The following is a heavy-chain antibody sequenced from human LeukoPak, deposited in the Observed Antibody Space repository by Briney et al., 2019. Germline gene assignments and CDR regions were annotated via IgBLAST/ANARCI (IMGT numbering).Heavy chain of an antibody. Sequence: GGSLRLSCAASAFTFSSYAMSWVRQAPGKGLEWVSAISGSGGRTYYADSVKGRFTISRDNSKNTLYLQMNSLRAEDTAVYYCAKHRWVGESPCYFDYWGQGTLVTVSS. J-gene: IGHJ4*02. CDR3: AKHRWVGESPCYFDY. CDR2: ISGSGGRT. D-gene: IGHD3-10*01. CDR1: AFTFSSYA. V-gene: IGHV3-23*01.